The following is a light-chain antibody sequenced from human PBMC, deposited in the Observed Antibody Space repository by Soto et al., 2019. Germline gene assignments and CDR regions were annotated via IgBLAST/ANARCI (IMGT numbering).Light chain of an antibody. J-gene: IGLJ3*02. CDR1: TSNIGSNT. CDR3: ASWDDSLNAWV. Sequence: SASGTPGQRVTISCSGSTSNIGSNTVNWYQHLPGSAPKLLIYGNDQRPSGVPDRFSGSKFGPSASLAIGGLQSEDEAEYYCASWDDSLNAWVFGGGTKVTVL. CDR2: GND. V-gene: IGLV1-44*01.